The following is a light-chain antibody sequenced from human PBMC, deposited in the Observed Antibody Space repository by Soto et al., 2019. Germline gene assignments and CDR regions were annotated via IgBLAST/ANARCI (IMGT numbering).Light chain of an antibody. V-gene: IGKV4-1*01. J-gene: IGKJ1*01. Sequence: DIVMTQSPDSLAVSLGERATINCKFSQSVLYSSNNKNYLGLYQQKPGQPPKLLIYWASTRESGVPDRFSGSGSGTDFTLTISSLQAEDVAVYYCQQYLSTPWTFGQGTKVDIK. CDR2: WAS. CDR3: QQYLSTPWT. CDR1: QSVLYSSNNKNY.